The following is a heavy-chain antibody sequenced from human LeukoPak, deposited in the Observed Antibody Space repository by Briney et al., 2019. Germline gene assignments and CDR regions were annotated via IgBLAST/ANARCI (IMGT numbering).Heavy chain of an antibody. V-gene: IGHV1-69*05. CDR3: ARSGIPNYDFWSGPFDY. CDR2: IIPIFGTA. CDR1: GGTFSSYA. D-gene: IGHD3-3*01. J-gene: IGHJ4*02. Sequence: SVKVSCKASGGTFSSYAISWVRQAPGQGLEWMGRIIPIFGTANYAQKFQGRVTITTDESTSTAYTELSSLRSEDTAVYYCARSGIPNYDFWSGPFDYWGQGTLVTVSS.